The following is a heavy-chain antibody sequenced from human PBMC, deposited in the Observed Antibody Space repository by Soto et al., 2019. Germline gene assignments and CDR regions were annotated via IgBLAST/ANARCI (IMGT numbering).Heavy chain of an antibody. CDR3: ARARDYYYYGMDV. D-gene: IGHD3-10*01. Sequence: SETLSLTCAVYGGSFSGYYWSWIRQPPGKGLEWIGEINHSGSTNYNPSLKSRVTISVDKSNNQFSLMLSSVAAADTAVYYCARARDYYYYGMDVWGQGTPVTVSS. J-gene: IGHJ6*02. CDR1: GGSFSGYY. CDR2: INHSGST. V-gene: IGHV4-34*01.